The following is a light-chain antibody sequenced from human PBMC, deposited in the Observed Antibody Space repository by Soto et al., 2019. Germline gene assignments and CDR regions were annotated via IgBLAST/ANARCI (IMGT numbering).Light chain of an antibody. CDR3: QQYNNWPPWT. CDR1: QSVSSN. V-gene: IGKV3-15*01. CDR2: GAS. Sequence: EIVMTHSPATLSVSPCERAALSGRASQSVSSNLAWYQQKPGQAPRLLIYGASTRATGIPARFSGSGSGTEFTLTISSLQSEDFAVYYCQQYNNWPPWTFGQGTKVDIK. J-gene: IGKJ1*01.